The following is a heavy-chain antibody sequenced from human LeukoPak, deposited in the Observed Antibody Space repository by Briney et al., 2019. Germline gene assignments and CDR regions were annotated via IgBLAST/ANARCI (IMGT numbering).Heavy chain of an antibody. CDR3: AKARMVRGVKSLFDY. D-gene: IGHD3-10*01. CDR1: GFTFSSYW. V-gene: IGHV3-9*01. CDR2: ISWNSGSI. Sequence: GGSLRLSCAASGFTFSSYWMSWVRQAPGKGLEWVSGISWNSGSIGYADSVKGRFTISRDNAKNSLYLQMNSLRAEDTALYYCAKARMVRGVKSLFDYWGQGTLVTVSS. J-gene: IGHJ4*02.